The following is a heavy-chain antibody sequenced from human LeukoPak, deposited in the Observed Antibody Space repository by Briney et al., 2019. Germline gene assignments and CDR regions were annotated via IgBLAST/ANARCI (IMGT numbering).Heavy chain of an antibody. CDR2: TSSSSSTI. CDR1: GFTFSTYR. CDR3: ARLAHDAFDI. D-gene: IGHD2-15*01. J-gene: IGHJ3*02. V-gene: IGHV3-48*01. Sequence: GGSLRLSCAASGFTFSTYRMHWVRQAPGKGLEWVSYTSSSSSTIYYADSVKGRCTISRDNAKNSLYLQMNSLRAEDTGAYYCARLAHDAFDIWGQGTLVTVSS.